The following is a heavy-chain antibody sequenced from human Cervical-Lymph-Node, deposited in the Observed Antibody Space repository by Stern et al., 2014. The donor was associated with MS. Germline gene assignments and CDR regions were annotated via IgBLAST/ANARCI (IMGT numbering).Heavy chain of an antibody. D-gene: IGHD3-16*01. CDR1: GG. CDR3: GRGGGDNWFDP. Sequence: VQLVQSGAEVKKPGSSVKISCKSSGGISWVRQAPGQGLEWMGGGIPFVGTSNYAQKFKGSVPITADTSTNTAYLEVRSLKPDDAAVYVWGRGGGDNWFDPWGQGTLVTVSS. V-gene: IGHV1-69*06. CDR2: GIPFVGTS. J-gene: IGHJ5*02.